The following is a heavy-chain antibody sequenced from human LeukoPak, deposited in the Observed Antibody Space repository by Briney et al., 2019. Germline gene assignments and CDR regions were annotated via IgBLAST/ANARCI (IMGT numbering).Heavy chain of an antibody. CDR2: ISSSSGYI. V-gene: IGHV3-21*01. J-gene: IGHJ4*02. CDR3: ARDTYGPGSYYNAPLDY. D-gene: IGHD3-10*01. CDR1: GFTFSDHY. Sequence: GGSLRLSCAASGFTFSDHYLDWVRQAPGKGLEWVSSISSSSGYIYYADSVKGRFTISRDNAKNSLYLQLNSLRAEDTAVYYCARDTYGPGSYYNAPLDYWGQGTLVTVSS.